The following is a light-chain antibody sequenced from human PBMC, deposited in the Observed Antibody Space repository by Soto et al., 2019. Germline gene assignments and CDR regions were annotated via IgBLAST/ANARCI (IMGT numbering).Light chain of an antibody. CDR2: EGS. V-gene: IGLV2-23*01. Sequence: QSVLTQPASVSGSPGQSITISCTGTSSDVGSYNLVSWYQQHPGKAPKLMIYEGSKRPSGVSNRFSGSKSGNTASLTISRLQAEDAADCYCCSYAGGNTPVVFRGGVKLTVL. J-gene: IGLJ2*01. CDR3: CSYAGGNTPVV. CDR1: SSDVGSYNL.